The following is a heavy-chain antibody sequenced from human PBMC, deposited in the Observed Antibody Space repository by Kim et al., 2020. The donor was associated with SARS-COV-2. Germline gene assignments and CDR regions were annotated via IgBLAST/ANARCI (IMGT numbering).Heavy chain of an antibody. CDR2: IYYSGST. CDR1: GGSISSYY. J-gene: IGHJ5*02. D-gene: IGHD6-13*01. CDR3: ARRRHILTGYSSSWYYWFDP. V-gene: IGHV4-59*08. Sequence: SETLSLTCTVSGGSISSYYWSWIRQPPGKGLEWIGYIYYSGSTNYNPSLKSRVTISVDTSKNQFSLKLSSVTAADTAVYYCARRRHILTGYSSSWYYWFDPWGQGTLVTVSS.